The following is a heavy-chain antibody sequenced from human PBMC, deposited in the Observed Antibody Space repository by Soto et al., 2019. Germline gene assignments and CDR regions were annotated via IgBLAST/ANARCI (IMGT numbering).Heavy chain of an antibody. Sequence: ASVKVSCKASGYTFTSYDINWVRPATGQGLEWMGWLNPNSGNTGYAQRFQGRVTMTRNTSISTAYMELSSLRSEDTAVYYCARGRVAIFGVARGFDPWGQGTLVTVSS. J-gene: IGHJ5*02. CDR2: LNPNSGNT. CDR3: ARGRVAIFGVARGFDP. CDR1: GYTFTSYD. V-gene: IGHV1-8*01. D-gene: IGHD3-3*01.